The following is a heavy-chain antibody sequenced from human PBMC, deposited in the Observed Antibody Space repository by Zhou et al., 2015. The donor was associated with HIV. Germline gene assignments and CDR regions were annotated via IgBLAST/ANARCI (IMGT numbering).Heavy chain of an antibody. Sequence: QVQLVQSGAEVKKPGASVKVSCKASGYTFTSYDINWVRQATGQGLEWMGWMNPNSGNTGYAQKFQGRVTMTRNTSISTAYMELSSLRSEDTAVYYCARVQITNYDFWSGYYSVRNWFDPWGQGTLVTVSS. J-gene: IGHJ5*02. V-gene: IGHV1-8*01. CDR3: ARVQITNYDFWSGYYSVRNWFDP. CDR2: MNPNSGNT. CDR1: GYTFTSYD. D-gene: IGHD3-3*01.